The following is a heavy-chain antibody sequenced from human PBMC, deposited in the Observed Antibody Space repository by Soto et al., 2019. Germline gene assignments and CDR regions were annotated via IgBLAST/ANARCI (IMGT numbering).Heavy chain of an antibody. CDR3: ARDLGQNWFDP. Sequence: EVPLVESGGGLVQPGGSLRLSCAASGFTFSSYDMHWVRQATGKGLEWVSAIGTAGDTYYPGSVKGRFTISRENAKNSLYLQMNSLRAGDTAVYYCARDLGQNWFDPWGQGTLVTVSS. CDR1: GFTFSSYD. J-gene: IGHJ5*02. V-gene: IGHV3-13*04. CDR2: IGTAGDT.